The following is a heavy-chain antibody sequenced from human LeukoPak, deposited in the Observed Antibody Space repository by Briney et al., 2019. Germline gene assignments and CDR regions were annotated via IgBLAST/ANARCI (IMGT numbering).Heavy chain of an antibody. V-gene: IGHV4-59*11. J-gene: IGHJ6*03. CDR3: ARESIAAAGTFDYYYYMDV. CDR1: GGSISSHY. D-gene: IGHD6-13*01. Sequence: SETLSLTCTVSGGSISSHYWSWIRQPPGKGLEWIGYICYSGSTNYNPSLKSRVTISVDTSKNQFSLKLSSVTAADTAVYYCARESIAAAGTFDYYYYMDVWGKGTTVTVSS. CDR2: ICYSGST.